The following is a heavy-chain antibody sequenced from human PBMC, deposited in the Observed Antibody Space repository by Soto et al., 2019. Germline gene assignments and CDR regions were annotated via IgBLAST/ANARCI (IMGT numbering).Heavy chain of an antibody. Sequence: QVHLVESGGGVVQPGGSLRVSCEASGFTFRNHGMHWVRQAPRKVLEWVAVVGDDGSVKFYADSVKGRFTIFRDNSKNTLYVQMDGLRVEDTAVYYCAREAAHANWYYDLWGRGASVTVSS. CDR3: AREAAHANWYYDL. V-gene: IGHV3-33*08. D-gene: IGHD2-2*01. CDR1: GFTFRNHG. CDR2: VGDDGSVK. J-gene: IGHJ2*01.